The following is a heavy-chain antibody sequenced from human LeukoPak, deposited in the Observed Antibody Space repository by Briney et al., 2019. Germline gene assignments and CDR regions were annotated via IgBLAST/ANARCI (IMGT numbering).Heavy chain of an antibody. CDR2: ISSSSSCI. CDR3: ARFSPVVVVAAYDY. Sequence: GGSLRLSCAASGFTFSSYAMSWVRQAPGKGLEWVSSISSSSSCIYYADSVKGRFTISRDNAKNSLYLQMNSLRAEDTAVYYCARFSPVVVVAAYDYWGQGTLVTVSS. CDR1: GFTFSSYA. D-gene: IGHD2-15*01. J-gene: IGHJ4*02. V-gene: IGHV3-21*01.